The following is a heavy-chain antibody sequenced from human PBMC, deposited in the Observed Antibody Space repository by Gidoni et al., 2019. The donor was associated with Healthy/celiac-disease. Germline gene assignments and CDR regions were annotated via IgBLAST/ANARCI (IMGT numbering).Heavy chain of an antibody. D-gene: IGHD6-19*01. V-gene: IGHV4-39*01. CDR3: ARQGASGWPTGLDY. CDR2: IYSSGST. Sequence: TVSGGSISSSSYYWGWIRQPPGKGLEWIGSIYSSGSTYYNPSLKSRVTISVDTSKNQFSLKLSSVTAADTAVYYCARQGASGWPTGLDYWGQGTLVTVSS. CDR1: GGSISSSSYY. J-gene: IGHJ4*02.